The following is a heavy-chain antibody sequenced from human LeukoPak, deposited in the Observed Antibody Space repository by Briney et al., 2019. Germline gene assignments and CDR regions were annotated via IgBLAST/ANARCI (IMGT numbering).Heavy chain of an antibody. CDR3: AKAYASGRGTDFFDS. CDR1: GFILGTCA. V-gene: IGHV3-23*01. CDR2: ISGSGIST. Sequence: GVSLRLSCAASGFILGTCAMIWLRQSPGKGLEGVSGISGSGISTFYAVRVKGLFTISREHPKNAVFLDLDCLRAEDRAVYYCAKAYASGRGTDFFDSWGEGTLGTVSS. J-gene: IGHJ4*02. D-gene: IGHD3-10*01.